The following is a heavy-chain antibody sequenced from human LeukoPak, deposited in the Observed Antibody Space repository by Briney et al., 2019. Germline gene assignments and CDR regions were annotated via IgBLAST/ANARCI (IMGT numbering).Heavy chain of an antibody. Sequence: ASVKVSCKASGYTFTHYAINWVRQAPGQGLEWMGWINTNTGNPTYAQGFTGRFVFSLDTSASTAYLQISSLKAEDTAVYYCARTYYYGSGSYSLDYWGQGTLVTVSS. J-gene: IGHJ4*02. D-gene: IGHD3-10*01. CDR3: ARTYYYGSGSYSLDY. V-gene: IGHV7-4-1*02. CDR2: INTNTGNP. CDR1: GYTFTHYA.